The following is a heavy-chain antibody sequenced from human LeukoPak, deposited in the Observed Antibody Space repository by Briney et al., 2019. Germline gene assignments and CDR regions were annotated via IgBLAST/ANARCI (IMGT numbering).Heavy chain of an antibody. CDR2: INHSGST. D-gene: IGHD6-19*01. Sequence: SETLSLTCAVYGGSFSGYYWSWIRQPPGKGLEWIGEINHSGSTNYNPSPKSRVTISVDTSKNQFSLKLSSVTAADTAVYYCARLISGWPYYFDHWGQGTLVTVSS. V-gene: IGHV4-34*01. J-gene: IGHJ4*02. CDR1: GGSFSGYY. CDR3: ARLISGWPYYFDH.